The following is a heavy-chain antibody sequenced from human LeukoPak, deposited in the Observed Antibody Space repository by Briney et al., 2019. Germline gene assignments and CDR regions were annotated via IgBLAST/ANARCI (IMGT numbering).Heavy chain of an antibody. CDR1: GGSFSGYY. CDR3: ARAGITIVSRVNRGTTFDY. D-gene: IGHD3-10*01. Sequence: SETLSLTCAVYGGSFSGYYWSWIRQPPGKGLEWIGEINHSGSTNYNPSLKSRATIPVDTSKNQFSLKLSSVTAADTAVYYCARAGITIVSRVNRGTTFDYWGQGTLVTVSS. CDR2: INHSGST. J-gene: IGHJ4*02. V-gene: IGHV4-34*01.